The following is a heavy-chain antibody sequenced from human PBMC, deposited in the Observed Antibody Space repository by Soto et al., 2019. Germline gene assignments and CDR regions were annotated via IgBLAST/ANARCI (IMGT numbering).Heavy chain of an antibody. CDR3: ARSRSGAVPDSFGY. CDR1: GFMFNRYA. V-gene: IGHV3-30-3*01. D-gene: IGHD3-3*01. Sequence: QVQLVESGGRVVQPGRSLRLSCAASGFMFNRYAIHWVRQIPGKGLEWVAVISKDGSVQYYAESVRGRFFVSRDKCKDTVYLEMNSLRVEDTALFFCARSRSGAVPDSFGYWGQGTPVTVSS. CDR2: ISKDGSVQ. J-gene: IGHJ4*02.